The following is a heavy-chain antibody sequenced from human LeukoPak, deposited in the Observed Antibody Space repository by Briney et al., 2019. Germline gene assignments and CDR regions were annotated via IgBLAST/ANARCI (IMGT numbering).Heavy chain of an antibody. CDR2: IYYSGST. D-gene: IGHD1-26*01. V-gene: IGHV4-39*07. CDR3: ARATIVGATKRVHDAFDI. CDR1: GGSISSSSYY. Sequence: SETLSLTCTVSGGSISSSSYYWGWIRQPPEKGLEWIGSIYYSGSTYYNPFLKSRVTISVDTSKNQFSLKLSSVTAADTAVYYCARATIVGATKRVHDAFDIWGQGTMVTVSS. J-gene: IGHJ3*02.